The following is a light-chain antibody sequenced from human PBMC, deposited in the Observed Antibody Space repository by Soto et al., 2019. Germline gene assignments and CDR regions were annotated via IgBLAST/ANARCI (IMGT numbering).Light chain of an antibody. CDR1: SSDVGGYNF. Sequence: HSALTQTASVSGSPGQSITMSCTGTSSDVGGYNFVSWYQRHPGKAPKLIVHEVANRLSGVSGRFSGSKSGNTAFLTISGLQAEDEAVYYCCSHSSSITWMFGGGTKLTVL. V-gene: IGLV2-14*03. J-gene: IGLJ3*02. CDR2: EVA. CDR3: CSHSSSITWM.